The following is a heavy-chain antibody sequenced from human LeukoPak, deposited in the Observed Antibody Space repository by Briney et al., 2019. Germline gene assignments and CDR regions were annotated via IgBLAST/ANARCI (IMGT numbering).Heavy chain of an antibody. D-gene: IGHD1/OR15-1a*01. CDR3: ARLIVATTPRDYYYYMDV. V-gene: IGHV1-69*13. Sequence: SVKVSCKASGGTFNSHAISWVRQAPGQRLEGMGGIIPIFGSANYAQKFQGRVTITADESTSTAYMELSSLRSEDTAVYYCARLIVATTPRDYYYYMDVWGKGTTVTISS. CDR2: IIPIFGSA. CDR1: GGTFNSHA. J-gene: IGHJ6*03.